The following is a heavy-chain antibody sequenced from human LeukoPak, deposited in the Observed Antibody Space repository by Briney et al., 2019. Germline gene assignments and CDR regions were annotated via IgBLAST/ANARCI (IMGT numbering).Heavy chain of an antibody. CDR1: GFTFSSNY. V-gene: IGHV3-66*01. D-gene: IGHD2-15*01. Sequence: GGSLRLSCAASGFTFSSNYMSWVRQAPGKGLEWVSVIYGGGSTYYSDAVKGRFTISRDNSKNTLYLQMNSLRAEDTAVYYCANYCSGGSCYSALGYFQHWGQGTLVTVSS. CDR2: IYGGGST. J-gene: IGHJ1*01. CDR3: ANYCSGGSCYSALGYFQH.